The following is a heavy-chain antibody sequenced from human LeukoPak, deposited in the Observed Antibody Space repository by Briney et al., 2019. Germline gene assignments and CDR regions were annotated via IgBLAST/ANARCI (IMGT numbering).Heavy chain of an antibody. V-gene: IGHV4-61*05. CDR2: IYYSGST. J-gene: IGHJ4*02. CDR1: GGSISSSSYY. D-gene: IGHD6-19*01. Sequence: SGTLSLTCTVSGGSISSSSYYWGWTRQPPGKGLEWIGYIYYSGSTNYNPSLKSRVTIPENPSKNQYSLMLTSVTTADTAVYYCARPVTASGGSGWPQHIDYWGQGTLVSVSS. CDR3: ARPVTASGGSGWPQHIDY.